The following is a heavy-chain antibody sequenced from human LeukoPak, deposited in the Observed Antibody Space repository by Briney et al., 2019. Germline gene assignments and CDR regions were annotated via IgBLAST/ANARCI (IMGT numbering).Heavy chain of an antibody. CDR1: GFTVSSNY. V-gene: IGHV3-66*02. J-gene: IGHJ4*02. CDR2: IYSGGST. Sequence: GGSLRLSCAASGFTVSSNYMSWVRQAPGKGLEWVSVIYSGGSTYYADSVKGRFTISRDNSKNTLYLQMNSLRAEDTAVYYCAREYYYASSGYYYVLFGYWGQGTLVTVSS. D-gene: IGHD3-22*01. CDR3: AREYYYASSGYYYVLFGY.